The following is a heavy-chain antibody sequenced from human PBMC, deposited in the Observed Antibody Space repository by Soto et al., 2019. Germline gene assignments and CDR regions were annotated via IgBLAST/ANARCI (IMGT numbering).Heavy chain of an antibody. J-gene: IGHJ5*02. V-gene: IGHV4-31*03. CDR1: GGSISSGGYY. Sequence: SETLSLTCTVSGGSISSGGYYWSWIRQHPGKGLEWIGYIYYSGSTYCNPSLKSRVTISVDTSKDQFSLKLSSVTAADTAVYYCAREARNKSWFDPWGQGTLVTVSS. CDR3: AREARNKSWFDP. CDR2: IYYSGST.